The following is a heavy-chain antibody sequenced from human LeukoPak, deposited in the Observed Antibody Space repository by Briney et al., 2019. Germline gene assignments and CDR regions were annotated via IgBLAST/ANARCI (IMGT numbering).Heavy chain of an antibody. J-gene: IGHJ4*02. CDR2: ISHDGSNK. D-gene: IGHD1-26*01. Sequence: GGSLRLSCAASGFTFSRYGMHWVRQAPGKGLEWVAVISHDGSNKYYADSVKGRFTISRDNPKNTLYLEMNSLRAEDTAVYYCAKRGGSYFDYWGQGTLVSVSS. CDR1: GFTFSRYG. V-gene: IGHV3-30*18. CDR3: AKRGGSYFDY.